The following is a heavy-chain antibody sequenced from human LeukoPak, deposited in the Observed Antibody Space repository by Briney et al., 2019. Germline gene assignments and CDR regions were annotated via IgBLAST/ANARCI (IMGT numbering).Heavy chain of an antibody. CDR3: TRGAGWLIDY. CDR1: DDSISDYY. J-gene: IGHJ4*02. D-gene: IGHD3-16*01. Sequence: SETLSLTCTVSDDSISDYYRGWIRQPPGKGLEWIGYFHNSGTSTYNPSLKSRVTISADTSKNQFSLKLNSLTTADTAVYYCTRGAGWLIDYWGQGILVTVST. CDR2: FHNSGTS. V-gene: IGHV4-59*12.